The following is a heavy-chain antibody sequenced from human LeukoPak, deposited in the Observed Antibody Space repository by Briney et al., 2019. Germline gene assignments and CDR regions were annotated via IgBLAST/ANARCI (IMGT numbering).Heavy chain of an antibody. D-gene: IGHD3-22*01. V-gene: IGHV3-23*01. CDR2: ISGSGGDT. CDR3: AKENHLGITMIVVAYDAFDI. CDR1: GFTFSSYA. Sequence: GGSLRLSCAASGFTFSSYAMTWVRQGPGKGLEWVSAISGSGGDTYYADSVKGRFTISRDNSKNTLYLQMNSLRAEDTAVYYCAKENHLGITMIVVAYDAFDIWGQGTMVTVSS. J-gene: IGHJ3*02.